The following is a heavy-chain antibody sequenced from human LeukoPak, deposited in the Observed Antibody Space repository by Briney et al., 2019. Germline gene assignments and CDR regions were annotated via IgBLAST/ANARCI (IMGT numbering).Heavy chain of an antibody. J-gene: IGHJ4*02. CDR2: ISWNSGST. CDR3: ARHSRDGYDY. D-gene: IGHD5-24*01. Sequence: GGSLRLSCAASGFTFDDYAMHWVRHAPGKGLEWVSGISWNSGSTYYADSVKGRFTISRDNSKNTLYPQMNSLRAEDTAVYYCARHSRDGYDYWGQGTLVTVSS. CDR1: GFTFDDYA. V-gene: IGHV3-9*01.